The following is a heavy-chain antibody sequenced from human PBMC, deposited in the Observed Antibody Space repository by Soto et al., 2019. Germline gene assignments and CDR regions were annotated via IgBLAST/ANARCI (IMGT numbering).Heavy chain of an antibody. J-gene: IGHJ4*02. CDR3: ARDRDSYVFPDY. D-gene: IGHD5-18*01. CDR1: GGSISGGGSY. Sequence: QVQLQESGPGLVKPSQTLALTCTVSGGSISGGGSYWSWIRQHPGKGLEWIGYIHYSGTTYYDPSLKSRINISIDTSKRELSLKLTSVTAAATAVYYCARDRDSYVFPDYLGQGSLVSVSS. V-gene: IGHV4-31*03. CDR2: IHYSGTT.